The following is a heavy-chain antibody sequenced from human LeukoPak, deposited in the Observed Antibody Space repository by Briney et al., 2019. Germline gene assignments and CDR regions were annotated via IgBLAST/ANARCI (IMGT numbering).Heavy chain of an antibody. V-gene: IGHV4-59*12. J-gene: IGHJ4*02. Sequence: PSETLSLTCTVSGGSISSYYWSWIRQPPGKGLEWIGYIYHSGSTYYNPSLKSRVTISVDRSKNQFSLKLSSVTAADTAVYYCASGIVGASGYFDYWGQGTLVTVSS. D-gene: IGHD1-26*01. CDR2: IYHSGST. CDR1: GGSISSYY. CDR3: ASGIVGASGYFDY.